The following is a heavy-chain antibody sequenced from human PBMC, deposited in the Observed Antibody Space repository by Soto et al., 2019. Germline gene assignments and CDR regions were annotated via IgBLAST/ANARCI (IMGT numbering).Heavy chain of an antibody. CDR3: ARVPQWLTDYYYYYGMDV. D-gene: IGHD6-19*01. J-gene: IGHJ6*02. Sequence: PSETLSLTCAVSGDSISSYYCMWIRQPPGKGLEWIGYIHYNGNTKYNPSLKSRVTISIDRSKNQFSLKLSSVTAADTAVYYCARVPQWLTDYYYYYGMDVWGQGTTVTVSS. V-gene: IGHV4-59*12. CDR2: IHYNGNT. CDR1: GDSISSYY.